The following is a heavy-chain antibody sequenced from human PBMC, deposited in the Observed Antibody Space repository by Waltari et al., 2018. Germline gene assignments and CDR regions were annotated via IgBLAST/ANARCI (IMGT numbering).Heavy chain of an antibody. CDR2: INHSGST. CDR3: ARTYSSSSLYYYGMDV. J-gene: IGHJ6*02. CDR1: GGSFSGYY. Sequence: QVQLQQWGAGLLKPSETLSLTCAVYGGSFSGYYCRWIRQTPGKGLEWIGEINHSGSTNYNPSLRSRVTISVDTSKNQFSLKLSSVTAADTAVYYCARTYSSSSLYYYGMDVWGQGTTVTVSS. V-gene: IGHV4-34*01. D-gene: IGHD6-6*01.